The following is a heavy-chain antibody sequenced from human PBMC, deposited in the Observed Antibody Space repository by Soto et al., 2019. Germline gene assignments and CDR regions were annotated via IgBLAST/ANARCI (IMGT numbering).Heavy chain of an antibody. D-gene: IGHD2-21*02. J-gene: IGHJ5*02. CDR1: GFTFSDFS. CDR2: ISNTGITS. V-gene: IGHV3-11*01. CDR3: PRGDTNPEAPLDL. Sequence: QVQLVESGGGLVKPGGSLRLSCAASGFTFSDFSMTWIRQAPGKELEWLSYISNTGITSHYTDSVKGRFTISRDNAQNSLYFHMTSLRAADTAVYYCPRGDTNPEAPLDLWGLGTLVIVSS.